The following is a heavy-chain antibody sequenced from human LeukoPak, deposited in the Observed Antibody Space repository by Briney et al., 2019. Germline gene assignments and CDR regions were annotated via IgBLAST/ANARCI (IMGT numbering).Heavy chain of an antibody. D-gene: IGHD6-19*01. Sequence: PSETLSLTCTVSGGSISSYYWSWIRQPPGKGLEWIGYIYYSGSTNYNPSLKSRVTISVDTSKNQFSLKLSSVTAADTAVYYCARVRGEQWLEIIDYWGQGTLATVSS. CDR3: ARVRGEQWLEIIDY. J-gene: IGHJ4*02. CDR1: GGSISSYY. V-gene: IGHV4-59*01. CDR2: IYYSGST.